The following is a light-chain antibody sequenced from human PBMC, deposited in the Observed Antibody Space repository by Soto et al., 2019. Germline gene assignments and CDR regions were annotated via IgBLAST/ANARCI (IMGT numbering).Light chain of an antibody. V-gene: IGKV3-15*01. J-gene: IGKJ1*01. CDR1: QTVRNN. Sequence: EIVMTQSPATLSVSPGERATLSCRASQTVRNNYLAWYQQKPGQAPRLLIYDASTRATGIPTRFSGSGSGTEFTLTISSLQPEDFAVYYCQQSANWLRTFGQGTKVDIK. CDR3: QQSANWLRT. CDR2: DAS.